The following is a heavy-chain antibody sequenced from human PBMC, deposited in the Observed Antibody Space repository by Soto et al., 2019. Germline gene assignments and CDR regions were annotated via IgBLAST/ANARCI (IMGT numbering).Heavy chain of an antibody. J-gene: IGHJ4*02. CDR1: GFTFRIYA. CDR3: AKDAPGSGWLSDY. D-gene: IGHD3-22*01. V-gene: IGHV3-23*01. CDR2: ISGNGGT. Sequence: SGGSLRLSCAASGFTFRIYAMSWVRQAPGKGLEWVSTISGNGGTSYADFVRGRLTISRDNSKNTLYLQMNSLRAEDTAVYYCAKDAPGSGWLSDYWGQGTLVTVSS.